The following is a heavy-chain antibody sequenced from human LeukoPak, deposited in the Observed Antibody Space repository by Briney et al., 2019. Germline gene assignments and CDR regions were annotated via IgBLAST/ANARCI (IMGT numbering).Heavy chain of an antibody. J-gene: IGHJ3*02. V-gene: IGHV1-2*04. D-gene: IGHD3-10*01. CDR3: ARGYYGSGSYYTPFDAFDI. Sequence: ASVKVSCKASGYTFTGYYMHWVRQAPGQGLEWMGWINPNSGGTNYAQKFQGWVTMTRDTSISTAYMELSRLRSDDTAVYYCARGYYGSGSYYTPFDAFDIWGQGTMVTASS. CDR2: INPNSGGT. CDR1: GYTFTGYY.